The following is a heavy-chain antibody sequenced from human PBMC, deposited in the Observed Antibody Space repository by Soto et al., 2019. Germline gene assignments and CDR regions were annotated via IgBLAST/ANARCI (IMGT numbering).Heavy chain of an antibody. CDR3: ARGIYGAKYFQH. CDR1: GGSISSGGYY. CDR2: IYYSGST. J-gene: IGHJ1*01. Sequence: QVQLQESGPGLVKPSQTLSLTCTVSGGSISSGGYYWSWIRQHPGKGLEWIGYIYYSGSTYYNPSLKSRVTISVDTSKNQFSLKXSSVTAADTAVYYCARGIYGAKYFQHWGQGTLVTVSS. V-gene: IGHV4-31*03. D-gene: IGHD4-17*01.